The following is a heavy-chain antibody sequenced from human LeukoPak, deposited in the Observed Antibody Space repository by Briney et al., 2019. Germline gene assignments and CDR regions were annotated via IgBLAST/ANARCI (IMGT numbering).Heavy chain of an antibody. J-gene: IGHJ1*01. CDR3: ARVPPPGGFTMIGSTDAEYFQH. CDR2: ISAYNGNT. D-gene: IGHD3-22*01. CDR1: GYTFTSYG. Sequence: ASVKVSCKASGYTFTSYGISWVRQAPGQGLEWMGWISAYNGNTNYAQKLQGRVTMTTDTSTSTAYMELRSLRSDDTAVYYCARVPPPGGFTMIGSTDAEYFQHWGQGTLVTVSS. V-gene: IGHV1-18*01.